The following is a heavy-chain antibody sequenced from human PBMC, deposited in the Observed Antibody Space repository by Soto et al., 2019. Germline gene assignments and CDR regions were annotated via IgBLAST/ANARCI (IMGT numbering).Heavy chain of an antibody. Sequence: GGSLRLSCAASGFTISTFDMTWVRQAPGKGLECVSGVTGSGGQIHYADSVKGRFTISKDNSKNTLYLQMSNLREEDTALYYCAKDAVYKDGLWLMDSWGQGTLVTVSS. CDR2: VTGSGGQI. CDR1: GFTISTFD. J-gene: IGHJ5*02. V-gene: IGHV3-23*01. CDR3: AKDAVYKDGLWLMDS. D-gene: IGHD2-21*01.